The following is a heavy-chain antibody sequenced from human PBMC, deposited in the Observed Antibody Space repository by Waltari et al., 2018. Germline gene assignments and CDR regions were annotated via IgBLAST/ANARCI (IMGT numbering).Heavy chain of an antibody. CDR1: GYSISSGYS. CDR3: ARLEMATTTTGLSYFDY. V-gene: IGHV4-38-2*01. Sequence: QVQLQESGPGLVKPSETLSLTCAVSGYSISSGYSLGWTRQRPGKGLGWIGSIYHSGSTYYNPSLKSRVTISVDTSKNQFSLKLSSVTAADTAVYYCARLEMATTTTGLSYFDYWGQGTLVTVSS. D-gene: IGHD5-12*01. J-gene: IGHJ4*02. CDR2: IYHSGST.